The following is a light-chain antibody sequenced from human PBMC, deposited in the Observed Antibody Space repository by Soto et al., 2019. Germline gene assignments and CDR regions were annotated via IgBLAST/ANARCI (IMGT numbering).Light chain of an antibody. CDR1: QSINSR. CDR2: KAS. CDR3: LQYNHYPLT. J-gene: IGKJ4*01. V-gene: IGKV1-5*03. Sequence: DIQMTQSPSTLSASVGDRVTLTCRASQSINSRLAWYQQRPGKGPKLLIHKASILEGGVPSRFSGSASGTEFTLTISSLQPDDFATYYCLQYNHYPLTFGGGTKWIS.